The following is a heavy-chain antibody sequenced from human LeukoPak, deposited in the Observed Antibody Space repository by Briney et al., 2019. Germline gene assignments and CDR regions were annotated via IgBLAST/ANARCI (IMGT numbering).Heavy chain of an antibody. CDR1: GGSISNSYY. Sequence: SKTLSLTCTVSGGSISNSYYWGWIRRSPGKGLEWIGSIYYSGSTYYNPSLKSRVIVSVDTSKNQFSLKLSSVTAADTAVYYCARHQGNYGDYYYYMDVWGKGTTVTVSS. D-gene: IGHD4-17*01. V-gene: IGHV4-39*01. J-gene: IGHJ6*03. CDR3: ARHQGNYGDYYYYMDV. CDR2: IYYSGST.